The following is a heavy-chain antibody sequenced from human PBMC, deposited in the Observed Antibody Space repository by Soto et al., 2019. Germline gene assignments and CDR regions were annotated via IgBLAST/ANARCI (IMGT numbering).Heavy chain of an antibody. CDR3: ARERGYDSTRNDAFDI. CDR1: GGSISSYY. V-gene: IGHV4-59*12. Sequence: SETLSLTCTVSGGSISSYYWSWIRQPPGKGLEWIGYIYYSGSTNYNPSLKSRVTISVDTSKNQFSLKLSSVTAADTAVYYCARERGYDSTRNDAFDIWGQGTMVTVSS. J-gene: IGHJ3*02. CDR2: IYYSGST. D-gene: IGHD3-22*01.